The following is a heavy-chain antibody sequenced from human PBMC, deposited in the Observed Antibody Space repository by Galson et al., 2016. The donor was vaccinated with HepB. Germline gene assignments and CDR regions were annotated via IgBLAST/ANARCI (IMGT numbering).Heavy chain of an antibody. D-gene: IGHD6-19*01. CDR1: GYSISSGYN. V-gene: IGHV4-38-2*02. J-gene: IGHJ4*02. CDR2: MSHSGTT. Sequence: ETLSLTCIVSGYSISSGYNWGWIRQPPGKGLEWIGSMSHSGTTYHNPSLKSRVTISVDTSKNQFSLKLISVTAADTAVYYCARSVVARWLPYYFDYWGQGTLVTVSS. CDR3: ARSVVARWLPYYFDY.